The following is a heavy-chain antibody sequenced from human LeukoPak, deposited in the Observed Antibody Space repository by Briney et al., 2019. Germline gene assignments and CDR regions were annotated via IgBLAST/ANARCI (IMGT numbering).Heavy chain of an antibody. CDR1: GFTFSSYG. J-gene: IGHJ4*02. Sequence: GGSLRLSCAASGFTFSSYGMHWVRQAPGKGLEGVVVIWYDGSNKYYADSVKGRFTISRDNSENTLYLQMNSLRAEDTAVYYCARDSMWYVPPDYWGQGTLVTVSS. V-gene: IGHV3-33*01. D-gene: IGHD2-15*01. CDR3: ARDSMWYVPPDY. CDR2: IWYDGSNK.